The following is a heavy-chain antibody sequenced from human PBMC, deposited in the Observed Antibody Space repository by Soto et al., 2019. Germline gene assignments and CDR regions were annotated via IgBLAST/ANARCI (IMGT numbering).Heavy chain of an antibody. Sequence: SETLSLTCAVYGGSFSGYYWSWIRQPPGKGLEWIGEINHSGSTNYNPSLKSRVTISVDTSKNQFSLKLSSVTAADTAVYYCARGNYGSGSYYKIPPRDAFDIWGQGTMVTVSS. J-gene: IGHJ3*02. CDR3: ARGNYGSGSYYKIPPRDAFDI. CDR1: GGSFSGYY. CDR2: INHSGST. V-gene: IGHV4-34*01. D-gene: IGHD3-10*01.